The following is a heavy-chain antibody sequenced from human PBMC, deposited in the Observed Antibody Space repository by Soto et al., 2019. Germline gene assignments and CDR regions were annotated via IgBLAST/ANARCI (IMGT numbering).Heavy chain of an antibody. CDR3: ARDSGISCDAFDI. V-gene: IGHV3-74*01. D-gene: IGHD3-10*01. CDR2: INSDGSST. CDR1: GFTFSSYW. J-gene: IGHJ3*02. Sequence: GGSLRLSCAASGFTFSSYWMHWVRQAPGKGLVWVSRINSDGSSTSYADSVKGRFTISRDNAKNTLYLQMSSLSAEDEAVYYCARDSGISCDAFDIWGQGTMVTVSS.